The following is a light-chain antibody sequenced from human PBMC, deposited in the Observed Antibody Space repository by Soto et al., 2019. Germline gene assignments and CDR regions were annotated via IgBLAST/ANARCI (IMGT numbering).Light chain of an antibody. CDR3: QQSYSTPLT. CDR1: QDIGNY. J-gene: IGKJ4*01. Sequence: DIQMTQSPSSLSASVGDRVTVTCRASQDIGNYLCWYQQKLGKAPKLLIYAASSLQSGVPSRFSGSGSGTDFTLTISSLQPEDFATYYCQQSYSTPLTFGGGTKVDIK. V-gene: IGKV1-39*01. CDR2: AAS.